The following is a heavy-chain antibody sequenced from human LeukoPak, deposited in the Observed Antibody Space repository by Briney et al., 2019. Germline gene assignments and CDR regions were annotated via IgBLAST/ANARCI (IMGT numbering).Heavy chain of an antibody. V-gene: IGHV4-61*08. CDR1: GGSISSGGYS. D-gene: IGHD3-16*01. CDR2: IYYSGST. CDR3: ARYLGDSYYFDY. J-gene: IGHJ4*02. Sequence: PSETLSLTCTVSGGSISSGGYSWSWIRQPPGKGLEWIRYIYYSGSTNYNPSLKSRVTVSVDTSKNQFSLKLSSVTAADTAVYYCARYLGDSYYFDYWGQGTLVTVSS.